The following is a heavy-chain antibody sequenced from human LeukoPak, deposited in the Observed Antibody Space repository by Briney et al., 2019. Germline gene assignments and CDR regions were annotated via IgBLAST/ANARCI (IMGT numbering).Heavy chain of an antibody. Sequence: GGSLRLSCAASGFSFSTYDMHWARQGPGKGLEWVAFIRYDGSDKYFADTVKGRFTISRDNSKNTLYLQMNSLRTEDTAVYYCATGPSGYSSGWYYYFDYWGQGTLVTVSS. V-gene: IGHV3-30*02. D-gene: IGHD6-19*01. J-gene: IGHJ4*02. CDR1: GFSFSTYD. CDR3: ATGPSGYSSGWYYYFDY. CDR2: IRYDGSDK.